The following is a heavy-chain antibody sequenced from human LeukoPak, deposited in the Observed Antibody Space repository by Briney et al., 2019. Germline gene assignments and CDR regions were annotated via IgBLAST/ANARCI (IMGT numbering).Heavy chain of an antibody. CDR2: IHSGATT. J-gene: IGHJ6*02. D-gene: IGHD6-25*01. Sequence: GGSLRLSCAASGFTVSSNYMSWVRQAPGKGLEWVSVIHSGATTYYADSVKGRFTISRDNSKNALYLQMNSLGADDTAVYYCARVAAVYYSYGMDVWGQGTTVTVSS. CDR3: ARVAAVYYSYGMDV. CDR1: GFTVSSNY. V-gene: IGHV3-66*01.